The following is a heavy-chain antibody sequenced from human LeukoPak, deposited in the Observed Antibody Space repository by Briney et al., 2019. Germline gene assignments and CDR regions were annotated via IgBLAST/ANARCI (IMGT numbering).Heavy chain of an antibody. CDR2: IKPDGSAK. D-gene: IGHD6-19*01. Sequence: GSSGPPCGGPGFPFSRYWKIRVRQAPRKGSEWVGNIKPDGSAKTYVDSVKGRFTISRDKAKKSLYLQMRTLRVEDTAVYYCSSQPAVPDLDCWGQGTLVTVSS. CDR3: SSQPAVPDLDC. CDR1: GFPFSRYW. V-gene: IGHV3-7*01. J-gene: IGHJ4*02.